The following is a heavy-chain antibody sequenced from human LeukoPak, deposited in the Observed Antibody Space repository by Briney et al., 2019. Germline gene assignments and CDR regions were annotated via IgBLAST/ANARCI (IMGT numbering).Heavy chain of an antibody. CDR3: ASTAELSYYDFWSGSVPLDY. V-gene: IGHV3-21*01. D-gene: IGHD3-3*01. CDR2: ISSSSSYI. J-gene: IGHJ4*02. CDR1: GFTFSSYT. Sequence: GGSLRLSCAASGFTFSSYTMNWVRQAPGKGLEWVSSISSSSSYIYYADSVKGRFTISRDNAKNSLYLQMNSLRAEDTAVYYCASTAELSYYDFWSGSVPLDYWGQGTLVTVSS.